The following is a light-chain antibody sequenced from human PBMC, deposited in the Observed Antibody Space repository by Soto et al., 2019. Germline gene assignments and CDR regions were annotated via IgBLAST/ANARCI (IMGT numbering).Light chain of an antibody. J-gene: IGLJ1*01. Sequence: QAVVTQEPSFSVSPGGTVTLTCGLSSDSVSASHFPSWYQQTPGQAPRTLIYNTNTRSSGVPDRFSGSILGNRAALTITGAQADDESDYYCSSYTTSSTRVFGTGTKVTVL. V-gene: IGLV8-61*01. CDR3: SSYTTSSTRV. CDR2: NTN. CDR1: SDSVSASHF.